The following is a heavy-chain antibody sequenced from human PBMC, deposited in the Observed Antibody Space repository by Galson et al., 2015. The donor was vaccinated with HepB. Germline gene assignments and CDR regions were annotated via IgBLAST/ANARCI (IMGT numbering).Heavy chain of an antibody. Sequence: CAASGFVFSRHGMHWARQAPGKGLEWVAVVWYDGTKQYYSESVEGRFTISRDNSKNMVYLQMNSLRVEDTAVYYCWMIGTDFDYRGQGTLVTVSS. CDR1: GFVFSRHG. J-gene: IGHJ4*02. CDR3: WMIGTDFDY. D-gene: IGHD2-21*01. CDR2: VWYDGTKQ. V-gene: IGHV3-33*01.